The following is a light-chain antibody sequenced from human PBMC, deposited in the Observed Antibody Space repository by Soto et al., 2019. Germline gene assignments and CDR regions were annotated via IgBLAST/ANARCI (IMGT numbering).Light chain of an antibody. CDR3: QVWDSSSDHPYV. V-gene: IGLV3-21*04. CDR1: NIGSKS. J-gene: IGLJ1*01. Sequence: SYELTQPPSVSVAPGKTARITCGGNNIGSKSVHWYQQKPGQAPVLVIYYDSVRPSGIPERFSGSNSGNTATLTISRVEAGDEADYYCQVWDSSSDHPYVFGTGTKVTVL. CDR2: YDS.